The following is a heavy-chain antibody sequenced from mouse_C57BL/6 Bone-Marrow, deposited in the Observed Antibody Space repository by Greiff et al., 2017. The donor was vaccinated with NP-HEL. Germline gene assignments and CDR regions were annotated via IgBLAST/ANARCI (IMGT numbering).Heavy chain of an antibody. CDR2: IYPGDGDT. CDR1: GYAFSSYW. J-gene: IGHJ2*01. V-gene: IGHV1-80*01. CDR3: ARSITTVVAKDYFDY. Sequence: QVQLKESGAELVKPGASVKISCKASGYAFSSYWMNWVKQRPGKGLEWIGQIYPGDGDTNYNGKFKGKATLTADKSSSTAYMQLSSLTSEYSSVYFCARSITTVVAKDYFDYWGQGTTLTVSS. D-gene: IGHD1-1*01.